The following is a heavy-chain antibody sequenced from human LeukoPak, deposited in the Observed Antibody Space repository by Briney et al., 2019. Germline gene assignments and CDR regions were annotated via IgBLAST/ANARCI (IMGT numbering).Heavy chain of an antibody. Sequence: SETLSLTCTVSGGSISSYYWSWIRQPPGKGLEWIGYIYYSGSTNYNPSLKSRVTISLDTSENQFPLKLTSVTAADTAVYYCARYPGSGSAWFDPWGQGTLVTVSS. D-gene: IGHD6-19*01. CDR2: IYYSGST. J-gene: IGHJ5*02. CDR3: ARYPGSGSAWFDP. CDR1: GGSISSYY. V-gene: IGHV4-59*12.